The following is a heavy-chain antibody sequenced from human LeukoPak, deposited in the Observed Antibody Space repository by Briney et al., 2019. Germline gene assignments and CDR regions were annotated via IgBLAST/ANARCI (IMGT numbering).Heavy chain of an antibody. CDR1: GYTFTGYY. CDR2: INPSGGST. V-gene: IGHV1-46*01. J-gene: IGHJ4*02. CDR3: AREGEIGYDLSDY. D-gene: IGHD5-12*01. Sequence: ASVKVSCKASGYTFTGYYMNWVRQAPGQGLEWMGIINPSGGSTSYAQKFQGRVTVTRDTSTSTVYMELSSLRSEDTAMYYCAREGEIGYDLSDYWGQGTLVTVSS.